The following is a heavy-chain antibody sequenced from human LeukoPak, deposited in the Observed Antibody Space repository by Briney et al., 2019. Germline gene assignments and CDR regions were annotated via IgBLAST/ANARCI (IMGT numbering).Heavy chain of an antibody. CDR2: LYSGGIS. Sequence: GGSLRLSCAVSGFSVSRNYMNWVRQVPGKGLEWVSVLYSGGISRYADSVKGRFTISRDNSKNILYLQMNSLRAEDTAAYFCAGDRGDDYIPGGAFDIWGQGTMVTVSS. CDR1: GFSVSRNY. V-gene: IGHV3-53*01. D-gene: IGHD3-16*01. J-gene: IGHJ3*02. CDR3: AGDRGDDYIPGGAFDI.